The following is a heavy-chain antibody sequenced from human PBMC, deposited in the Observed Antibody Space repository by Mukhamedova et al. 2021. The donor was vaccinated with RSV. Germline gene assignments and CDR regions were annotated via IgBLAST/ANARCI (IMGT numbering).Heavy chain of an antibody. V-gene: IGHV3-23*01. CDR2: ISGSGGST. J-gene: IGHJ5*02. CDR3: AKDIVVVVAALGWFDP. D-gene: IGHD2-15*01. Sequence: GLEWVSAISGSGGSTYYADSVKGRFTISRDNSKNTLYLQMNSLRVEDTAVYYCAKDIVVVVAALGWFDPWGQGTLVTVSS.